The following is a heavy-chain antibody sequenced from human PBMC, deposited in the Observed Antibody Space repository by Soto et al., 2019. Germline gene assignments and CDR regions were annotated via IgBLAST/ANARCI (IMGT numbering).Heavy chain of an antibody. CDR3: AREGYCSSTSCWFDY. D-gene: IGHD2-2*01. CDR1: GGTFSSYA. Sequence: ASVKVSCKASGGTFSSYASSWVRQAPGQGLEWMGGIIPIFGNTNYAQKLQGRVTMTTDTSTSTAYMELRSLRSDDTAVYYCAREGYCSSTSCWFDYWGQGTLVTVSS. J-gene: IGHJ4*02. V-gene: IGHV1-18*01. CDR2: IIPIFGNT.